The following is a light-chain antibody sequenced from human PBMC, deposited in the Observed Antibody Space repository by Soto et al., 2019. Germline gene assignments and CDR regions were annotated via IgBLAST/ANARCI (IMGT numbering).Light chain of an antibody. CDR2: AVN. J-gene: IGLJ1*01. V-gene: IGLV2-8*01. Sequence: QSALTQPPSASGSPGQSVAISCTGTSSDVGGYNYVSWYQLHPGQAPKLMIYAVNLRPSGVPNRFSGSKSGNTASLPVSGLRDEDEADYYCSSYAGSNNYVFGTGTKLTVL. CDR1: SSDVGGYNY. CDR3: SSYAGSNNYV.